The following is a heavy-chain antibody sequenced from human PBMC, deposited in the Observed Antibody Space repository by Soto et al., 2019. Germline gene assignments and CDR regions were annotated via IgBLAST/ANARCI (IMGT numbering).Heavy chain of an antibody. J-gene: IGHJ4*02. CDR1: GFTFSTYT. D-gene: IGHD2-2*01. Sequence: PGGSLRLSCAAAGFTFSTYTMSWVRQAPGKGPEWVAGFYGSGSTSTFYADSVKGRFTISRDNSKNTLYLQMNSLRVEDTAVYYCAKDRSSTSCYAFDYWGEGSLVTVSS. CDR2: FYGSGSTST. V-gene: IGHV3-23*01. CDR3: AKDRSSTSCYAFDY.